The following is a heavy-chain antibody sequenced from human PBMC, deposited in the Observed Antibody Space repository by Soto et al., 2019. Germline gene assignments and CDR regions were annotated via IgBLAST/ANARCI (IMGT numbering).Heavy chain of an antibody. V-gene: IGHV1-8*02. CDR1: GGTFSSYD. D-gene: IGHD6-13*01. J-gene: IGHJ4*02. CDR2: MSPNSGNT. CDR3: ARNLEAAAAQF. Sequence: ASVKVSCKASGGTFSSYDINWVRQATGQGLEWMGGMSPNSGNTGYAQKFQGRVTMTRNTSISTAYMELSSLRSDDTAVYYCARNLEAAAAQFWGQGTLVTVSS.